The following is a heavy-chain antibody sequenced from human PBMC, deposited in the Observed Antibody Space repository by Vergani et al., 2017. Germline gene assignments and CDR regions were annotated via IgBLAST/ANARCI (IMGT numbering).Heavy chain of an antibody. Sequence: QGQLVESGGGLVKPGGSLRLSCAASRFDFSDYYMSWNRQAPGKGLEWISYISNSGNTINYADSVKGRFIVSRDNAKKSLYLQMNSLRVEDTAVYYCASGSSGFFTLTSPNWFDPWGQGTLVTVS. CDR2: ISNSGNTI. CDR1: RFDFSDYY. D-gene: IGHD3-3*01. V-gene: IGHV3-11*04. J-gene: IGHJ5*02. CDR3: ASGSSGFFTLTSPNWFDP.